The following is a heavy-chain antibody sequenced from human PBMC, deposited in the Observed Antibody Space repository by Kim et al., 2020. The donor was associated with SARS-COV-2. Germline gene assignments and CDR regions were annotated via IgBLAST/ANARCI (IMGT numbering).Heavy chain of an antibody. V-gene: IGHV3-74*01. J-gene: IGHJ4*02. Sequence: SYADSVKGRFTISRDNAKNTLYLQMNRLRAEDTAVYYCAREGSSWLIIDYWGQGTLVTVSS. D-gene: IGHD6-13*01. CDR3: AREGSSWLIIDY.